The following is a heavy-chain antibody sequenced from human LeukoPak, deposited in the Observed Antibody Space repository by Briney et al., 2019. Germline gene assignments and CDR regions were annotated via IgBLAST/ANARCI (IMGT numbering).Heavy chain of an antibody. J-gene: IGHJ3*02. CDR3: AKDSSGWYLSDVFDI. Sequence: GSSLRLSCAASGFTFSSYGMHWVRQAPAKGLEWVAVISYDGSNKYYADSVKRRLNISRDNSKNTLYLQMNSLRAEDTAVYYCAKDSSGWYLSDVFDIWGHGTMVTVSS. CDR2: ISYDGSNK. V-gene: IGHV3-30*18. CDR1: GFTFSSYG. D-gene: IGHD6-19*01.